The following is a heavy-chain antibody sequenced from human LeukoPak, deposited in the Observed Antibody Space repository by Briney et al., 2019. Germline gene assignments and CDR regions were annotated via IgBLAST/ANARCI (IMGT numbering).Heavy chain of an antibody. Sequence: SETLSLTCTVSGGSLSNYYWNWIRQPPGKGLEWIGSIYYSGSTNYNPSLKSRVTISVDTSKNQFSLKLSSVTAADTAVYYCARSLGQYTYGLLGYWGQGTLVTVSS. V-gene: IGHV4-59*01. CDR2: IYYSGST. J-gene: IGHJ4*02. CDR3: ARSLGQYTYGLLGY. CDR1: GGSLSNYY. D-gene: IGHD5-18*01.